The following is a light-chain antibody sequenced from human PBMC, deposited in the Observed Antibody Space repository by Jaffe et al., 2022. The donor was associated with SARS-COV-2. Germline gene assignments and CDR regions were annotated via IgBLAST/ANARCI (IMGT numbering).Light chain of an antibody. Sequence: QSALTQPASVSGSPGQSITISCTGTSSDVGSYNLVSWYQQYPGKAPKLMIYEGSKRPSGVSNRFSASKSGNTASLRISGLQAEDEAEYHCCSYAGRSTWVFGGGTKLTVL. V-gene: IGLV2-23*01. CDR3: CSYAGRSTWV. CDR1: SSDVGSYNL. CDR2: EGS. J-gene: IGLJ3*02.